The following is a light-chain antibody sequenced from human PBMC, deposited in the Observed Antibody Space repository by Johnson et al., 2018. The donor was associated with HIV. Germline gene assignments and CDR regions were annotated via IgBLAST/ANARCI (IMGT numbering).Light chain of an antibody. CDR3: GTWHSALSGCGV. CDR2: END. CDR1: SSNIGNNY. Sequence: QSVLTQPPSVSAAPGQKVTISCSGSSSNIGNNYVSWYQQLPGTAPKLLIYENDKRPSGIPDRFSGSKSGTSATLGITGRTPGDEADYYCGTWHSALSGCGVFGTWTRVTVL. V-gene: IGLV1-51*02. J-gene: IGLJ1*01.